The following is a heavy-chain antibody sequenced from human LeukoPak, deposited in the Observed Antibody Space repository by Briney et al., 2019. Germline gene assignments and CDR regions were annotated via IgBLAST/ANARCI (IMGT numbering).Heavy chain of an antibody. Sequence: ASVKVSCKAFGYKLTDNWIHWVRQAPGQGFEWMAWVNPETGGTHYAQKFEGRVSMTRGTSSGTVDMKLSRLTSDDTAVYYCARDNEGELVWNYFDYWGQGSLVTVSS. V-gene: IGHV1-2*02. CDR1: GYKLTDNW. CDR2: VNPETGGT. D-gene: IGHD3-16*01. J-gene: IGHJ4*02. CDR3: ARDNEGELVWNYFDY.